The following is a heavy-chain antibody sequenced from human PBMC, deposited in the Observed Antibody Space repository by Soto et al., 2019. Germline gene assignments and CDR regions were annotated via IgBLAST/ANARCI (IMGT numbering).Heavy chain of an antibody. CDR3: ARDRPLHDISAAGRENWFDP. CDR2: ISAYNGNT. CDR1: GYTFTSYG. Sequence: GASVKVSCKASGYTFTSYGISWVRQAPGQGLEWMGWISAYNGNTNYAQKFQGRVTMTTDTSTSTAYMELSSLRSEDTAVYYCARDRPLHDISAAGRENWFDPWGQGTLVTVSS. D-gene: IGHD6-13*01. V-gene: IGHV1-18*01. J-gene: IGHJ5*02.